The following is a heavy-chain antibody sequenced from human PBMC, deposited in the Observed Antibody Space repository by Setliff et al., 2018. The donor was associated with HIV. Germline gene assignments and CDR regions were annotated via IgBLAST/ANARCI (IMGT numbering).Heavy chain of an antibody. CDR3: ARRPIKGYGPFDS. D-gene: IGHD2-15*01. CDR1: GFTFRNYK. J-gene: IGHJ4*02. CDR2: INIGRGDK. V-gene: IGHV3-21*01. Sequence: SCAASGFTFRNYKMNWVRQAPGKGLEWVSSINIGRGDKFYADSVQGRFTISRDNAKNSLYLQMDGLRAEDTAVYFCARRPIKGYGPFDSWGPGTLVTVSS.